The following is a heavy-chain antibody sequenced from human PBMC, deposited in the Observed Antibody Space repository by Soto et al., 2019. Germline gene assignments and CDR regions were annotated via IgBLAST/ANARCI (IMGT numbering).Heavy chain of an antibody. J-gene: IGHJ4*02. Sequence: GGSLRLSCTASRFTFSSYGMHWVRQAPGKGLEWVAVISHDGSNKYYADSVKGRFTISRDNSKNTLYLQMNSLRAEDTAVYYCAKDDNYDFVWGTYRPLHFAFCGRGTLVTVSS. D-gene: IGHD3-16*02. CDR1: RFTFSSYG. CDR3: AKDDNYDFVWGTYRPLHFAF. V-gene: IGHV3-30*18. CDR2: ISHDGSNK.